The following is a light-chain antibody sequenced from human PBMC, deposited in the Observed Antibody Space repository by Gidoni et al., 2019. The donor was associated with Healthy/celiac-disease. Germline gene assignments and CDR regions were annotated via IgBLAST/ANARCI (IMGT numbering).Light chain of an antibody. CDR1: SGSIASNY. CDR3: QSYDSSNPHVV. J-gene: IGLJ2*01. CDR2: EDN. V-gene: IGLV6-57*02. Sequence: NFMLTKPHSVSESPGKTVTISCTGSSGSIASNYVQWYQQRPGSAPTTVIYEDNRRPSGVPDRFSGSIDSSSNSASLTISGLKTEDEADYYCQSYDSSNPHVVFGGGTKLTVL.